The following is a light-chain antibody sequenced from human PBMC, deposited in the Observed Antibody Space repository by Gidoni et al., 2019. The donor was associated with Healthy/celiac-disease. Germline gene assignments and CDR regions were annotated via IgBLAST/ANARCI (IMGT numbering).Light chain of an antibody. V-gene: IGKV3-15*01. Sequence: EIVLPQSPATLSVSPVEGATLSCRASQSVSSNLAWYQQKPGQAPRLLIYGASTRATAIPARFSGSGSGTEFTLTISSLRSEDFAVYYCQQYNNWPALTFGGGTKVEIK. J-gene: IGKJ4*02. CDR2: GAS. CDR3: QQYNNWPALT. CDR1: QSVSSN.